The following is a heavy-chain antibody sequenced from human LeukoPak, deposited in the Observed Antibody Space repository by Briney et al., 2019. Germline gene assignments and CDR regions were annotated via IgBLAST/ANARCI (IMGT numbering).Heavy chain of an antibody. J-gene: IGHJ4*02. CDR1: GGTFSSYA. D-gene: IGHD1-20*01. CDR2: IIPIFGTA. CDR3: AGSSTYNWNGLFDY. Sequence: SVKVSCKASGGTFSSYAISWVRQAPGQGLEWMGGIIPIFGTANYAQKLQGRVTMTTDTSTSTAYMELRSLRSDDTAVYYCAGSSTYNWNGLFDYWGQGTLVTVSS. V-gene: IGHV1-69*05.